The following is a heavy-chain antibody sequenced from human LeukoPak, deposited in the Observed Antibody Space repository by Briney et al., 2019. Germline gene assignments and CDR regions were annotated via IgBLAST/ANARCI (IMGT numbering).Heavy chain of an antibody. V-gene: IGHV4-39*01. Sequence: SETLSLTCTVSGGSISSSSYYWGWIRQPPGKGLEWIGSIYYSGSTYYNPSLKSRVTISVDTSKNQFSLKLSSVTAADTAVYYCARRGYCSGGSCYRWFDPWGQGTPVTVSS. CDR3: ARRGYCSGGSCYRWFDP. CDR1: GGSISSSSYY. CDR2: IYYSGST. D-gene: IGHD2-15*01. J-gene: IGHJ5*02.